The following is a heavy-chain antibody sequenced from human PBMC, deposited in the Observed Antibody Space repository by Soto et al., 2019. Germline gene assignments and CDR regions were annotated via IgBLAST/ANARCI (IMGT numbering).Heavy chain of an antibody. V-gene: IGHV5-51*01. Sequence: GDSLKISCKGSGYYFTTYWIAWVRQMPGKGLEWMGIVYPGDSDTRYSPSFQGQVTISADKSINTASLQWSSLKASDTAMSYCGTNGQRVYYDHSDYYYYGMDVWGQGTTVTVS. D-gene: IGHD3-22*01. CDR1: GYYFTTYW. CDR3: GTNGQRVYYDHSDYYYYGMDV. J-gene: IGHJ6*02. CDR2: VYPGDSDT.